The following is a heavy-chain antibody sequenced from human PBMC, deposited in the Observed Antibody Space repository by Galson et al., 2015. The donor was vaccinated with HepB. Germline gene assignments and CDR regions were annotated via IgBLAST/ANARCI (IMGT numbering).Heavy chain of an antibody. CDR3: ARDVGGRTSGWYLDY. CDR2: ISFDGNNE. Sequence: SLRLSCAASGFTFSRYAMHWVRQAPGKGLEWVAAISFDGNNEYYADSVKGRFTISRDNSKNTLYLQMNSLTSDDTAVHYCARDVGGRTSGWYLDYWGQGTLVTVSS. CDR1: GFTFSRYA. D-gene: IGHD6-19*01. V-gene: IGHV3-30*04. J-gene: IGHJ4*02.